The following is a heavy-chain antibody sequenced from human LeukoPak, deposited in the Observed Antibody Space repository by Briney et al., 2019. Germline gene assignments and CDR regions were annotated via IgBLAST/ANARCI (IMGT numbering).Heavy chain of an antibody. V-gene: IGHV3-7*01. Sequence: GGSLRLSCAASGFTFSSHWMSWVRQAPGKGLEWVANINQDGSEKYYVDSVKGRFTISRDNAKNSLYLQMNSLRAEDTAVYYCARDHPAAGIIFDYWGQGTLVTVSS. J-gene: IGHJ4*02. CDR2: INQDGSEK. CDR1: GFTFSSHW. CDR3: ARDHPAAGIIFDY. D-gene: IGHD6-13*01.